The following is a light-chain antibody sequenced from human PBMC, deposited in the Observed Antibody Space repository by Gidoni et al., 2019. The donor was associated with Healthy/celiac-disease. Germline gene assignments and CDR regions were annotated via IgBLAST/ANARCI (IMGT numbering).Light chain of an antibody. J-gene: IGKJ2*01. CDR3: QQYYSIPYT. V-gene: IGKV4-1*01. CDR2: WAS. Sequence: DIVMTQSPDSLAVSLGERATINCKSSQSVLYSSNNKNYLAWYQQKPGQPPKLLIYWASTRESGVPDRFSGSGSGTDFTLTISSLQAEDVAVYYCQQYYSIPYTFXQXTKLDIK. CDR1: QSVLYSSNNKNY.